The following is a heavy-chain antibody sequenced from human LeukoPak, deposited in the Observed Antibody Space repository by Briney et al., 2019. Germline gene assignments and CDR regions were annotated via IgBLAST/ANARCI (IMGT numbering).Heavy chain of an antibody. D-gene: IGHD6-25*01. J-gene: IGHJ5*02. CDR3: ARVSIAANWFDP. CDR1: GYTFTSYA. CDR2: INAGNGNT. V-gene: IGHV1-3*03. Sequence: ASVKVSCKASGYTFTSYAMHWVRQAPGQRLEWMGWINAGNGNTKYSQELQGRVTITRDTSASTAYMELSSLRSEDTAVYYCARVSIAANWFDPWGQGTLVTVSS.